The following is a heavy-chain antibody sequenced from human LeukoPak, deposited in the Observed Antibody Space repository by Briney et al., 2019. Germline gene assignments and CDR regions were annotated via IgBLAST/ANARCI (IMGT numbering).Heavy chain of an antibody. CDR3: ARGYCSGGSCSKFDY. Sequence: GGSLRLSCAASGFIFSNYAMSWVRQAPGKGLECVSIISGTSDSTYYADSVKGRFTISRDNSKNTLYLQMNSLRAEDTAVYYCARGYCSGGSCSKFDYWGQGTLVTVSS. D-gene: IGHD2-15*01. CDR2: ISGTSDST. CDR1: GFIFSNYA. V-gene: IGHV3-23*01. J-gene: IGHJ4*02.